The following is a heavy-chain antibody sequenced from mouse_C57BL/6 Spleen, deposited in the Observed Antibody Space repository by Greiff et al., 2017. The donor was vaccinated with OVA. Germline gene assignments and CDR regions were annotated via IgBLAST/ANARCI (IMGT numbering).Heavy chain of an antibody. V-gene: IGHV1-69*01. J-gene: IGHJ2*01. Sequence: QVQLKQSGAELVMPGASVKLSCKASGYTFTSYWMHWVKQRPGQGLEWIGEIDPSDSYTNYNQKFKGKSTLTVDKSSSTAYMQLSSLTSEDSAVYYCARRDVTTVVAPFDYWGQGTTLTVSS. CDR1: GYTFTSYW. D-gene: IGHD1-1*01. CDR3: ARRDVTTVVAPFDY. CDR2: IDPSDSYT.